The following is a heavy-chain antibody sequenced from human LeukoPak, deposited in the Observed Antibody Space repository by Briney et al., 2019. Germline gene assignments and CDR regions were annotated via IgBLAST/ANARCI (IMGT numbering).Heavy chain of an antibody. Sequence: GGSLRLSCAASGFTFSSYAMSWVRQAPGKGLEWVSAISDSGSSGDYADSVKGGFTIFRVNSKSTMYLQMNSLRAEDTDVYYCSKDLRGAVGLDYWGQGTLVTVSS. CDR3: SKDLRGAVGLDY. CDR2: ISDSGSSG. CDR1: GFTFSSYA. V-gene: IGHV3-23*01. D-gene: IGHD6-13*01. J-gene: IGHJ4*02.